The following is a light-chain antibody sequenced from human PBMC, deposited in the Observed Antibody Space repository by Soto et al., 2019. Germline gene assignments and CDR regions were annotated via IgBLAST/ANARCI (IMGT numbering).Light chain of an antibody. CDR1: QGISSY. V-gene: IGKV1-8*01. J-gene: IGKJ5*01. CDR3: QQYYSYPPIT. Sequence: AIRMTQSPSSLSASTGDRGTITCRASQGISSYLAWYQQKPGKAPKLLIYAASTLQSGVPSRFSGSGSGTDFTLTISCLQSEDFATYYCQQYYSYPPITFGQGTRLEI. CDR2: AAS.